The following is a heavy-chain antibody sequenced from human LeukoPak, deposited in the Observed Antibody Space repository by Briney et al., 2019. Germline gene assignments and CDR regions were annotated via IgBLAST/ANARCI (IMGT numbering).Heavy chain of an antibody. CDR2: ISWNSGSI. D-gene: IGHD6-13*01. CDR3: AKALTLGSSPAFDP. J-gene: IGHJ5*02. Sequence: GGSLRLSCAASGFTFDDYAMHWVRQAPGKGLEWVSCISWNSGSIGYADSVKGRFTISRDNAKNSLYLQMNSLRAEDTALYYCAKALTLGSSPAFDPWGQGTLVTVSS. V-gene: IGHV3-9*01. CDR1: GFTFDDYA.